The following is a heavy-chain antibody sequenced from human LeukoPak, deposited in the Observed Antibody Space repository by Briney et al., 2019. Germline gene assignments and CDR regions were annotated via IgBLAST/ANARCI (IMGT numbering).Heavy chain of an antibody. CDR2: IIPIFGTA. V-gene: IGHV1-69*01. D-gene: IGHD5-12*01. J-gene: IGHJ5*02. Sequence: SVRVSFKASGGTFSSYAISWVRQAPGQGLEWMGGIIPIFGTANYAQKFQGRVTITADESTSTAYMELSSLRSEDTAVYYCARDIVAYNWFDPWGQGTLVTVSS. CDR3: ARDIVAYNWFDP. CDR1: GGTFSSYA.